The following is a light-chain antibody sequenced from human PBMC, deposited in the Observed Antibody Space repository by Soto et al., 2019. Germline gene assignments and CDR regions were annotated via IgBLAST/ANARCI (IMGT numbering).Light chain of an antibody. CDR2: GAS. CDR1: QTVTSNY. V-gene: IGKV3-20*01. J-gene: IGKJ1*01. Sequence: EIVLTQSPGTLSLSPGERATLSCRASQTVTSNYLAWYQRKPGQAPRLLIYGASSRATDIPDRFSGSGSGTDFTLTITRLEPEDFAVYFCLQYAGSPSTFGQATKVEIK. CDR3: LQYAGSPST.